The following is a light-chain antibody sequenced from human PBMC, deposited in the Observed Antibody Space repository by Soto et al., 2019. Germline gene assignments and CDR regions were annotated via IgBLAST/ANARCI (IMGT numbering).Light chain of an antibody. Sequence: DIQMTQSPSSLSASIGDRITITCRASQSISTYLNWYQQKPGKAPRLLIYGASTLQNGVPSRFSGSGSATDYTLTISSLQPEDVATYYCQQSCITPPLTFGGGTKVEMK. CDR3: QQSCITPPLT. CDR2: GAS. J-gene: IGKJ4*01. V-gene: IGKV1-39*01. CDR1: QSISTY.